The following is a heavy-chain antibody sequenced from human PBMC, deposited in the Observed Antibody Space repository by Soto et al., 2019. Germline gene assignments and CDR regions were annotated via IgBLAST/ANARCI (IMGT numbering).Heavy chain of an antibody. CDR1: GFTFSSYS. J-gene: IGHJ6*02. CDR2: ISSSSSTI. CDR3: ARVVVNQYYYYGMDV. V-gene: IGHV3-48*02. D-gene: IGHD2-15*01. Sequence: GGSLRLSCAASGFTFSSYSMNWVRQAPGKGLEWVSYISSSSSTIYYADSVKGRFTISRDNAKNSLYLQMNSLRDEDTAVYYCARVVVNQYYYYGMDVWGQGTTVTVSS.